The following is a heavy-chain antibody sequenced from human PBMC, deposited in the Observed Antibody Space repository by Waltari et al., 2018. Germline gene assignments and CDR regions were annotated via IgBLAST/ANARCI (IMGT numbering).Heavy chain of an antibody. CDR2: IYYSGST. D-gene: IGHD3-22*01. J-gene: IGHJ4*02. Sequence: QVQLQESGPGLVKPSETLSLTCTVSGGSISSYYWSWTRQPPGKGLEWIGYIYYSGSTNYNPSLKSRVTISVDTSKNQFSLKLSSVTAADTAVYYCARYDSSGQTFDYWGQGTLVTVSS. CDR3: ARYDSSGQTFDY. CDR1: GGSISSYY. V-gene: IGHV4-59*01.